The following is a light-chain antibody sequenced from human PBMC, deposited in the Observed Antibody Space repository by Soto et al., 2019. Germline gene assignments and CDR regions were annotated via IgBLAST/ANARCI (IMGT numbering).Light chain of an antibody. V-gene: IGKV1-5*01. CDR2: DVS. Sequence: DIQMTQSPSTVSAYVGDSVTITCRASQSITTWLAWYQQRPGKAPKLLIYDVSNLQSGVSSRFSGSGSGTEFTLTISSLQPDDFASYYCQHYKMYSPWTVGQGTKVDIK. CDR3: QHYKMYSPWT. J-gene: IGKJ1*01. CDR1: QSITTW.